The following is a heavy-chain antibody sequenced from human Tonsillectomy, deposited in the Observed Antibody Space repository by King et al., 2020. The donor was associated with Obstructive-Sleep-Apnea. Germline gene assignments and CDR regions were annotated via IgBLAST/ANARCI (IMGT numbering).Heavy chain of an antibody. V-gene: IGHV5-51*01. Sequence: EVQLVQSGAEVKKPGESLKISCKGSGYSFTNYWIAWVRQMPGKGLEWMGIIYPIDSDTRYSPSFQGQVTISADKSISTAFLQWSSLKASDTAMYYCVRKLDSGGSYRAFDYWGQGSLVTVSS. CDR1: GYSFTNYW. J-gene: IGHJ4*02. D-gene: IGHD1-26*01. CDR3: VRKLDSGGSYRAFDY. CDR2: IYPIDSDT.